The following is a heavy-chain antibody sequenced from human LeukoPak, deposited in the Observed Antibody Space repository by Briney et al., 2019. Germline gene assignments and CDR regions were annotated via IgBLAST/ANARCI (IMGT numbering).Heavy chain of an antibody. J-gene: IGHJ4*02. V-gene: IGHV3-33*01. CDR2: IWYDGSNK. D-gene: IGHD1-1*01. CDR1: GFTFSSYG. Sequence: GGPLRLSCAASGFTFSSYGMHWVRQAPGKGLEWVAVIWYDGSNKYYADSVKGRFTISRDYAKNSLYLQMNSLRAEDTAIYYCARDFNHDWNGDWGQGTLVTVSS. CDR3: ARDFNHDWNGD.